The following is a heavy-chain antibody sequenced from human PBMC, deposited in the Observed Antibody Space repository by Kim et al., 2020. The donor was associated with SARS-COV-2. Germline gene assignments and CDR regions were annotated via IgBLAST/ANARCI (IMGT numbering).Heavy chain of an antibody. CDR2: IDPTDSYT. V-gene: IGHV5-10-1*01. CDR3: ARLITMVREVTKLDY. Sequence: GESLKISCKGSGYSFTSYWISWVRQVPGKGLEWMGRIDPTDSYTNYNPSFQGHVTMSVDKTINTAYLQWSSLKASDTAMYYCARLITMVREVTKLDYWGQGALVTVSS. J-gene: IGHJ4*02. D-gene: IGHD3-10*01. CDR1: GYSFTSYW.